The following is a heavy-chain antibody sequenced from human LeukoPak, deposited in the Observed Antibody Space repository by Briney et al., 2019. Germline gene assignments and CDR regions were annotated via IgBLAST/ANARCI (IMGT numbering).Heavy chain of an antibody. D-gene: IGHD2-21*02. Sequence: SVKVSCKASGGTFSSYAISWVRQAPGQGLEWMGGIIPIFGTANYAQKVQGRVTITADESTSTAYMGLTSLRSEDTAVYYCARAPSGGDVLGSFDIWGQGTMVTVSS. J-gene: IGHJ3*02. CDR2: IIPIFGTA. CDR3: ARAPSGGDVLGSFDI. CDR1: GGTFSSYA. V-gene: IGHV1-69*13.